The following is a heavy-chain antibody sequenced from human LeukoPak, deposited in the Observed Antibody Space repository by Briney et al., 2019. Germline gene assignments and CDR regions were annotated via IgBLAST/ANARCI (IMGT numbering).Heavy chain of an antibody. D-gene: IGHD2-15*01. Sequence: GASVKVSCKASGYTFTSYYMHWVRQAPGQGLEWMGIINPSGGSTSYAQKFQGRVTMTRDTSTSTVYMELSSLRSEDTAVYYCARPIDHCSGGSCYFDYWGQGTLVTVSS. CDR2: INPSGGST. CDR3: ARPIDHCSGGSCYFDY. V-gene: IGHV1-46*01. J-gene: IGHJ4*02. CDR1: GYTFTSYY.